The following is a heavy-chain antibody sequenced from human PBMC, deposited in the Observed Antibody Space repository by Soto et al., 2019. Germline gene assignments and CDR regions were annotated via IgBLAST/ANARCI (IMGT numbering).Heavy chain of an antibody. V-gene: IGHV4-38-2*02. CDR3: ARDEWSTAMVPTLVPAAVHDD. D-gene: IGHD5-18*01. J-gene: IGHJ4*01. CDR1: GYSISSGYY. CDR2: IYRSGIT. Sequence: XETLSRPCAVSGYSISSGYYWGWIRQPPGNGREWIGSIYRSGITYYNPSLMSRVILSVDTSKNQFSLKLNSVTAADTAVYYCARDEWSTAMVPTLVPAAVHDDWGQGILVTVSS.